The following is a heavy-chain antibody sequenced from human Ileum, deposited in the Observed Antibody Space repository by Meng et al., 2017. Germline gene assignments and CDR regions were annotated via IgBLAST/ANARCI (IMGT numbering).Heavy chain of an antibody. D-gene: IGHD5-18*01. J-gene: IGHJ5*02. CDR3: ARVELTDTAMGRGWFDP. Sequence: GQLVQSGAGVKKPGSPVKVSCKASGGTFSSYAISWVRQAPGQGLEWMGGIIPIFGTANYAQKFQGRVTITADKSTSTAYMELSSLRSEDTAVYYCARVELTDTAMGRGWFDPWGQGTLVTVSS. CDR1: GGTFSSYA. CDR2: IIPIFGTA. V-gene: IGHV1-69*06.